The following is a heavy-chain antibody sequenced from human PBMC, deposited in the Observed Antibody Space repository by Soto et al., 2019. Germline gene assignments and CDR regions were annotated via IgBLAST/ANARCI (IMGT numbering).Heavy chain of an antibody. Sequence: QVQLQESGPGLVKPSETLSLTCTVSGSDITTYYWSWLRQSPGKGLEWIGHIYDTGSTTYNPSLMSRVTISVDTSNKQFSLRLTSVTAADTAVYYCARCPIDHNWFDPWGQGTLVTVSS. CDR2: IYDTGST. J-gene: IGHJ5*02. D-gene: IGHD3-9*01. CDR3: ARCPIDHNWFDP. V-gene: IGHV4-59*01. CDR1: GSDITTYY.